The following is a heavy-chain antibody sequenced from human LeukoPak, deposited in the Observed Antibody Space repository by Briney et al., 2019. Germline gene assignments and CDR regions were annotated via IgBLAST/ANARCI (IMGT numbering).Heavy chain of an antibody. CDR1: GFTFSSYE. Sequence: PGGSPRLSCAASGFTFSSYEMNWVRQAPGKGLEWVSYISSSGSTIYYADSVKGRFTISRDNAKNSLYLQMNSLRAEDTAVYYCARVWQQLAPPIDYWGQGTLVTVSS. CDR3: ARVWQQLAPPIDY. CDR2: ISSSGSTI. D-gene: IGHD6-13*01. J-gene: IGHJ4*02. V-gene: IGHV3-48*03.